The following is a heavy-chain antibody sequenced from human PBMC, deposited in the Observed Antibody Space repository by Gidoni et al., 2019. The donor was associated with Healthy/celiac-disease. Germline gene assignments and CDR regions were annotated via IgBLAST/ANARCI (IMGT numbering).Heavy chain of an antibody. CDR1: GYSFTSYW. CDR3: ARLLVVVAATRAFDI. J-gene: IGHJ3*02. Sequence: EVQLVQSGAEVKQPGESLKISCKGSGYSFTSYWIGWVRQMPGKGLAWMGLIYPGDSDTRYSPSFQGQVTISADKSISTAYLQWSSLKASDTAMYYCARLLVVVAATRAFDIWGQGTMVTVSS. CDR2: IYPGDSDT. D-gene: IGHD2-15*01. V-gene: IGHV5-51*01.